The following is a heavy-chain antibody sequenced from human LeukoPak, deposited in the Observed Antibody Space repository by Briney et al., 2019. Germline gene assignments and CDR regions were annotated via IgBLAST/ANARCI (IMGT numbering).Heavy chain of an antibody. Sequence: GGSLRLPCAASGFTVSSNYMSWVRQTPGKGLEWVSVLYSDGSTNYADSVKGRFIISRDNSKNTLYLQMNSLRVEDTAVYYCAREIGRGRISPYFDYWGQGTLVTVSS. CDR1: GFTVSSNY. CDR2: LYSDGST. V-gene: IGHV3-66*01. D-gene: IGHD3-10*01. CDR3: AREIGRGRISPYFDY. J-gene: IGHJ4*02.